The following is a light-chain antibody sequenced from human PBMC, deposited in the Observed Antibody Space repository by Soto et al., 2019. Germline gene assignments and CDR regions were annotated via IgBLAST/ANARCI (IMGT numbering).Light chain of an antibody. Sequence: ALTQPPSVSGSPGQSVAVSCTGTSSDVGSYNRVSWYQQPPGTAPKLMIYEVSNRPSGVPDRFSGSKSGNTASLTISGLQAEDEADYYCSSFTSSTTYVFGTGTKVTVL. J-gene: IGLJ1*01. CDR1: SSDVGSYNR. CDR3: SSFTSSTTYV. CDR2: EVS. V-gene: IGLV2-18*02.